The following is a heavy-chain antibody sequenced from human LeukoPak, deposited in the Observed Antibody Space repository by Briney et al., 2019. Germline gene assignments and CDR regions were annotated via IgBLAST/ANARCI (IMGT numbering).Heavy chain of an antibody. CDR1: GFTFSNYG. J-gene: IGHJ4*02. D-gene: IGHD5-12*01. Sequence: GGSLRLSCAASGFTFSNYGMHWVRQAPGKGLEWVAVISYDGSNKFYADSVKGRFTISRDNSENTLFLQMNSLRPEDTAVYYCARAKWLRLLLLLDYWGQGALVTVSS. CDR2: ISYDGSNK. V-gene: IGHV3-30*03. CDR3: ARAKWLRLLLLLDY.